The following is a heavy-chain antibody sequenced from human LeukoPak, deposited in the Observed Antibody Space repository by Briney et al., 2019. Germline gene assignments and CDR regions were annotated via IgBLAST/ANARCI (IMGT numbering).Heavy chain of an antibody. V-gene: IGHV4-30-4*07. D-gene: IGHD3-9*01. Sequence: SETLFLTCAVSGGSISSGGYSWSWIRQPPGKGLEWIGYIYYSGSTYYNPSLKSRVTISVDTSKNQFSLKLSSVTAADTAVYYCARGYDILTGTHFDYWGQGTLVTVSS. CDR3: ARGYDILTGTHFDY. CDR2: IYYSGST. CDR1: GGSISSGGYS. J-gene: IGHJ4*02.